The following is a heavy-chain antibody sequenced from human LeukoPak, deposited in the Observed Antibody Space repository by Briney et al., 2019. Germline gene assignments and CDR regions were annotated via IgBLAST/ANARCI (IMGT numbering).Heavy chain of an antibody. CDR3: ARGARAGYNLEPFDY. CDR1: GXSISSYY. D-gene: IGHD5-24*01. CDR2: IYYSGST. J-gene: IGHJ4*02. V-gene: IGHV4-59*08. Sequence: SETLSLTCTVSGXSISSYYWSWIRQPPGKGLESIGYIYYSGSTKYNPSLKSRVTISVDTSKSQFSLKLSSVTAADTAVYYCARGARAGYNLEPFDYWGQGTLVTVSS.